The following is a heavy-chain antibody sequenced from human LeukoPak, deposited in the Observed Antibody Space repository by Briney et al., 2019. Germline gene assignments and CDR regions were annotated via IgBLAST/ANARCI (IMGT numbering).Heavy chain of an antibody. J-gene: IGHJ4*02. V-gene: IGHV1-69*13. Sequence: SVKVSCKASGGTFSSYAISWVRQAPGQGLEWMGGIIPIFGTANYAQKFQGRVTITADESTSTAYMELSSLRSEDSAVYYCARECYSSSSLCYWGQGTLVTVSS. CDR2: IIPIFGTA. D-gene: IGHD6-6*01. CDR1: GGTFSSYA. CDR3: ARECYSSSSLCY.